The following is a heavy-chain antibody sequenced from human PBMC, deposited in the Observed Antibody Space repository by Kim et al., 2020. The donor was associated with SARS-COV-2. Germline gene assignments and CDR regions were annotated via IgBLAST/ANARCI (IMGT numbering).Heavy chain of an antibody. D-gene: IGHD3-16*02. CDR1: GYSFTSYW. CDR3: ARLDGCSGGSCSFDSLYEYVWGGYRFIYYGMDV. CDR2: IYPGDSDT. J-gene: IGHJ6*02. Sequence: GESLKISCKGSGYSFTSYWIGWVRQMPGKGLEWMGIIYPGDSDTRYSPSFQGQVTISADKSISTAYLQWSSLKASDTAMYYCARLDGCSGGSCSFDSLYEYVWGGYRFIYYGMDVWGQGTTVTVSS. V-gene: IGHV5-51*01.